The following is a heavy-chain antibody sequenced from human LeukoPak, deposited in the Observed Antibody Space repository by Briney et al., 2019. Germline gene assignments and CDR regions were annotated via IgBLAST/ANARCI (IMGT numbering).Heavy chain of an antibody. V-gene: IGHV3-23*01. CDR1: GFTFSSYA. CDR2: SSGIGGST. D-gene: IGHD6-13*01. CDR3: AKDYGSNSNTYYFDY. Sequence: GGSLRLSCAASGFTFSSYAMSWVRQAPGKGLEWVSTSSGIGGSTYHGDSVKGRVTISRDNSKNTLYLQMNSLRAEDTAIYYCAKDYGSNSNTYYFDYWGQGTLVTVSS. J-gene: IGHJ4*02.